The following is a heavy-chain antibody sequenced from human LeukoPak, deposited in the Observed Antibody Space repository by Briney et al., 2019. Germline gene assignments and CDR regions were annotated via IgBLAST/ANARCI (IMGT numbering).Heavy chain of an antibody. CDR1: GFTFSSYA. J-gene: IGHJ6*02. D-gene: IGHD2-2*01. Sequence: GGSLRLSCAASGFTFSSYAMHWVRQAPGKGLEWVAVISYDGSNKYYADSVKGQFTISRDNSKNTLYLQMNSLRAEDTAVYYCARDASYLYYYYYGMDVWGQGTTVTVSS. CDR3: ARDASYLYYYYYGMDV. V-gene: IGHV3-30*04. CDR2: ISYDGSNK.